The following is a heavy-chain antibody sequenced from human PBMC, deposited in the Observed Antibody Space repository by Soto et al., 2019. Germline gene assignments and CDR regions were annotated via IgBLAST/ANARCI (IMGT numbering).Heavy chain of an antibody. CDR1: GGTFSSYA. Sequence: ASVKVSCNASGGTFSSYAISWVRQAPGQGLEWMGGVIPIFGTANYAQKFQGRVTITADESTSTAYMELSSLRSEDTAVYYCATSPGIAVAGSQVSDPRFDYWGQGTLVTVSS. V-gene: IGHV1-69*13. CDR2: VIPIFGTA. D-gene: IGHD6-19*01. CDR3: ATSPGIAVAGSQVSDPRFDY. J-gene: IGHJ4*02.